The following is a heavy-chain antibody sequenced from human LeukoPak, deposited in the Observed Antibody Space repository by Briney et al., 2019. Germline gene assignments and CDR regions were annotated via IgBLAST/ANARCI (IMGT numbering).Heavy chain of an antibody. V-gene: IGHV4-38-2*01. CDR3: ARHVMAAVDY. Sequence: SQTLSLTCAVSGYSISSGYYWGWIRQPPGKGLEWIGSIYHSGSTYYNPSLKSRVTISVDTSKNQFSLKLSSVTAADTAVYYCARHVMAAVDYWGQGTLVTVSS. D-gene: IGHD2-15*01. J-gene: IGHJ4*02. CDR2: IYHSGST. CDR1: GYSISSGYY.